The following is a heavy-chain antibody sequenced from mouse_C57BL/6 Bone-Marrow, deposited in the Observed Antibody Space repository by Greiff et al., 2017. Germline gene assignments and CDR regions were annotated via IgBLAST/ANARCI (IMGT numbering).Heavy chain of an antibody. Sequence: QVHVKQSGAELARPGASVKLSCKASGYTFTSSGISWVKQRTGQGLEWIGEIYPRSGNTYYNEKFKGKATLTADKSSSTAYMELRSLTSEDSAVYFCARGDYYAMDYWGQGTSVTVSS. CDR1: GYTFTSSG. CDR3: ARGDYYAMDY. J-gene: IGHJ4*01. CDR2: IYPRSGNT. V-gene: IGHV1-81*01.